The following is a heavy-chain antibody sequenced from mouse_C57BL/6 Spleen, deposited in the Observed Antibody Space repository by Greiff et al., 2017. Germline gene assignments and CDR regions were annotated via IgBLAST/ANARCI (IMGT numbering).Heavy chain of an antibody. CDR3: ARRAVGWYFDV. CDR2: IDPSDSYT. V-gene: IGHV1-69*01. D-gene: IGHD3-1*01. Sequence: QVHVKQPGAELVMPGASVKLSCKASGYTFTSYWMHWVKQRPGQGLEWIGEIDPSDSYTNYNQKFKGKSTLTVDKSASTAYMQLSSLTSEDSAVYYCARRAVGWYFDVWGTGTTVTVSS. CDR1: GYTFTSYW. J-gene: IGHJ1*03.